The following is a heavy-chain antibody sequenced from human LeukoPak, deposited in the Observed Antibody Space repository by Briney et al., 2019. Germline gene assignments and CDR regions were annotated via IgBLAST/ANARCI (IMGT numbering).Heavy chain of an antibody. V-gene: IGHV3-53*01. CDR1: EFIVSSNY. D-gene: IGHD5-12*01. CDR3: ARDIPVRGTIVATITAFDY. J-gene: IGHJ4*02. Sequence: GGSLRLSCAASEFIVSSNYMSWVRQAPGKGLEWVSVIYSGGSTYYADSVRGRFTISRDNSKNTLYLQMNSLRAEDTAVYYCARDIPVRGTIVATITAFDYWGQGTLVTVSS. CDR2: IYSGGST.